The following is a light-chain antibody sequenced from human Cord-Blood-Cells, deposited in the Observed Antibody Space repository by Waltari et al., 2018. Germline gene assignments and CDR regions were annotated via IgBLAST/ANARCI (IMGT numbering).Light chain of an antibody. J-gene: IGLJ1*01. V-gene: IGLV2-23*01. CDR2: EGS. CDR3: CAYAGSSSYV. Sequence: QSALTQPASVSGSPGQSITISCTGTSSDVGSYNLVSWYQQDPGKAPKLMIYEGSKRPSGVSNRFSGSKSGNTASLTISGLQAEDEAVYYCCAYAGSSSYVFGTGTKVTVL. CDR1: SSDVGSYNL.